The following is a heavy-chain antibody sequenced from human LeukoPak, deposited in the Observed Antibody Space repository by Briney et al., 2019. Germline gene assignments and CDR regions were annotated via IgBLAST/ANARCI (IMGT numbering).Heavy chain of an antibody. CDR3: ARGRGYLDY. CDR1: GFTFSSYA. J-gene: IGHJ4*02. D-gene: IGHD3-10*01. V-gene: IGHV3-23*01. Sequence: GGSLRLSCAASGFTFSSYAMSWVRQAPGKGLEWVSAISGSGGSTYYADSVKGRFTIPTDNSKNTLYLQMNSLRAEDTAVYYCARGRGYLDYWGQGTLVTVSS. CDR2: ISGSGGST.